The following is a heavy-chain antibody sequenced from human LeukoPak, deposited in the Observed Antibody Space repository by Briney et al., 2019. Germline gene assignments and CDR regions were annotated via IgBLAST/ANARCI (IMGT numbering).Heavy chain of an antibody. CDR3: ARGPSGYHNT. CDR1: GFIFTTYA. D-gene: IGHD5-12*01. Sequence: GGSLRLSCAASGFIFTTYAMTWVRQAPGKGLEWVSGISGSGDSTYYADSVKGRFTISRDNSKKTLHLQMNSLRAEDTAVYYCARGPSGYHNTGGQGTLVTVSS. J-gene: IGHJ4*02. V-gene: IGHV3-23*01. CDR2: ISGSGDST.